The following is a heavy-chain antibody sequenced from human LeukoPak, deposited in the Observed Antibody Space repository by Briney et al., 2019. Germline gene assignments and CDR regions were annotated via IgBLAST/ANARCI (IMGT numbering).Heavy chain of an antibody. CDR1: GGSISTYY. D-gene: IGHD5-18*01. J-gene: IGHJ5*02. CDR3: AKGAGGFSYYNWFDP. Sequence: SETLSLTCTVSGGSISTYYWGWIRQPPGKGLEWIGSIYYSGTTHYNPSLESRVTISVDTSKNQFSLKLASVTAADTAIYYCAKGAGGFSYYNWFDPWGQGTLVTVSS. V-gene: IGHV4-39*07. CDR2: IYYSGTT.